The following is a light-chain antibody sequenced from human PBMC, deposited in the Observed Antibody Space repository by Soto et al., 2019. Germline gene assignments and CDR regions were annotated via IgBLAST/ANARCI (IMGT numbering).Light chain of an antibody. V-gene: IGKV3-11*01. CDR3: QHRNSWPLT. Sequence: EIVLTQSPATLSLSPGERATLSCRASQSVRSYLAWYQKKPGQPPRLLIYDASNRATDIPARFSGSGSGTDFTLTISSLAPEDFAIYYCQHRNSWPLTFGGGTKVEIK. J-gene: IGKJ4*01. CDR2: DAS. CDR1: QSVRSY.